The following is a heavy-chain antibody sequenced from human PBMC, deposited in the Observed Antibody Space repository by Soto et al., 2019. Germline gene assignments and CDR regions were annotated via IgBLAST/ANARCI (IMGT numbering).Heavy chain of an antibody. J-gene: IGHJ4*02. Sequence: QVQLVQSGGEVKKPGASVKVSCKASGYTFNLYGITWVRQAPGEGPEWLGWISAQNGNATYAQRFKGRVTMTIETYTTTSYMELGRLTSDDTAIYYCARITSTSRALGYWGQGTLVTVSS. CDR3: ARITSTSRALGY. CDR2: ISAQNGNA. D-gene: IGHD3-3*01. V-gene: IGHV1-18*01. CDR1: GYTFNLYG.